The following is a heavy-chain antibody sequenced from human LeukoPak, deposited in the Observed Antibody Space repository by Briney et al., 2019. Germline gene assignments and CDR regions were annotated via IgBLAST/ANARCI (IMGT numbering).Heavy chain of an antibody. D-gene: IGHD1-26*01. CDR2: INTNGDDT. CDR1: GFTFSTYA. Sequence: GGSLRLSCAASGFTFSTYAMHWVRQAPGKGLEYVSAINTNGDDTYYANSVKGRFTISRDNSRNTLYLQMGSLTTEDMAVYYCAGGATVGLTYWFDPWGQGTLVTVSS. J-gene: IGHJ5*02. CDR3: AGGATVGLTYWFDP. V-gene: IGHV3-64*01.